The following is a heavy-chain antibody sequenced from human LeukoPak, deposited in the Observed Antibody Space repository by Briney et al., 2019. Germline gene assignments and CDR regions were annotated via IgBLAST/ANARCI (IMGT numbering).Heavy chain of an antibody. CDR3: ARRYCSSTSCYPDAFDI. CDR1: GGSISSYY. D-gene: IGHD2-2*01. V-gene: IGHV4-59*01. CDR2: IYYSGST. J-gene: IGHJ3*02. Sequence: SETLSLTCTVSGGSISSYYWSWIRQLPGKGLEWIGYIYYSGSTDYNPSLKSRVTISVDTSKNQFSLKLSSVTAADTAVYYCARRYCSSTSCYPDAFDIWGQGTVVTVSP.